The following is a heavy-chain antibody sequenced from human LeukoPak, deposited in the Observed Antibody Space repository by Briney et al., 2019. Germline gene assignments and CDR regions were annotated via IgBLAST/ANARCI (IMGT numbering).Heavy chain of an antibody. V-gene: IGHV3-33*01. Sequence: GGSLRLSCAASGFTFSSYGMHWVRQAPGKGLEWVAVIWYDGSNKYYADSVKGRFTISRDNSKNTLYLQMNSLRAEDTAVYYCARDQLGYCSSTSCYGVYYYYYGMDVWGQGTTVTVSS. CDR1: GFTFSSYG. J-gene: IGHJ6*02. D-gene: IGHD2-2*01. CDR2: IWYDGSNK. CDR3: ARDQLGYCSSTSCYGVYYYYYGMDV.